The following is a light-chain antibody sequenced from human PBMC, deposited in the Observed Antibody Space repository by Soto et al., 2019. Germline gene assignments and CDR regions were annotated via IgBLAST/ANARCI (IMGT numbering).Light chain of an antibody. V-gene: IGKV3-20*01. CDR1: QSVSSTY. J-gene: IGKJ3*01. Sequence: EIVLTQSPGTLSLSPGERATLSCRASQSVSSTYLAWYQQKPGQAPRLLIYGASNRATGIPDRFSGSGSGTDFTLTISRLEPEDFAMYYCQQYGSSPFAFGPGTKVDI. CDR2: GAS. CDR3: QQYGSSPFA.